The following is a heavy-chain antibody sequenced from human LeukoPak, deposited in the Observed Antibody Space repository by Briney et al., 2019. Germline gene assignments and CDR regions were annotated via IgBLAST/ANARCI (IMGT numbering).Heavy chain of an antibody. V-gene: IGHV4-31*03. CDR2: IYYSGST. J-gene: IGHJ4*02. D-gene: IGHD3-22*01. CDR1: GGSISSGGYY. Sequence: RPSQTLSLTCTVSGGSISSGGYYWRWIRQHPGKGLEWIGYIYYSGSTYYNPSLKSRVTISVDTSKNQFSLKLSSVTAADTAVYYCAREFYYYDSSGYPGRGFDYWGQGTLVTVSS. CDR3: AREFYYYDSSGYPGRGFDY.